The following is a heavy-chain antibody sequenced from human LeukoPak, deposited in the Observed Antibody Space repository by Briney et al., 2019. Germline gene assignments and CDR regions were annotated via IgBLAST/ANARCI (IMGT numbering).Heavy chain of an antibody. J-gene: IGHJ4*02. Sequence: KPSETLSLTCAVYGGSFSGYYWSWIRQPPGKGLEWIGEINHSGSTNYNPSLKSRVTISVDTSKNQFSLKLSSVTAADTAVYYCARVGDTANLGLDDYWGQGTLVTVSS. CDR3: ARVGDTANLGLDDY. D-gene: IGHD5-18*01. CDR1: GGSFSGYY. V-gene: IGHV4-34*01. CDR2: INHSGST.